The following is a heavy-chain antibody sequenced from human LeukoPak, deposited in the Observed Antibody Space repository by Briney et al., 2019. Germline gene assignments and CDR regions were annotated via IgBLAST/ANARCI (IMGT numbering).Heavy chain of an antibody. D-gene: IGHD1-7*01. CDR3: ALPSITGTTWFDP. CDR2: IIPIFGTA. Sequence: SVKVSCKASGGTFSSYAISWVRQAPGQGLEWMGGIIPIFGTANYAQKFQGRVTITTDESTSTAYMELSSLRSEDTAEYYCALPSITGTTWFDPWGQGTLVTVSS. V-gene: IGHV1-69*05. J-gene: IGHJ5*02. CDR1: GGTFSSYA.